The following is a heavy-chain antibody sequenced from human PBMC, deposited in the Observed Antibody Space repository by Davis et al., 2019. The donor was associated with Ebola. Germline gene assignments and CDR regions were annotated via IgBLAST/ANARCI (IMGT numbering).Heavy chain of an antibody. D-gene: IGHD3-22*01. CDR2: INPSGCST. Sequence: AASVKVSCKASGYTFTSFYMHWVRQAPGQGLEWMGIINPSGCSTSYAQKFQGRVTMTRDTSTSTVYMELGSLRSEDTAVYYCARAIYYYDSSGYSDYWGQGTLVTVSS. CDR1: GYTFTSFY. CDR3: ARAIYYYDSSGYSDY. V-gene: IGHV1-46*01. J-gene: IGHJ4*02.